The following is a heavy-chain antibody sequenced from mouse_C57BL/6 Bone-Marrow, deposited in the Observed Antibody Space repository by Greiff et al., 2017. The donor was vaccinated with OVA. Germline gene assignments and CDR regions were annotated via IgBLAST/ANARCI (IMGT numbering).Heavy chain of an antibody. CDR2: ISDGGSYT. J-gene: IGHJ2*01. CDR1: GFTFSSYA. Sequence: EVKLVESGGGLVKPGGSLKLSCAASGFTFSSYAMSWVRQTPEKRLEWVATISDGGSYTYYPDNVKGRFTISRDNAKNNLYLQMSHLKSEDTAMYYCARQEDDYSYYFDYWGQGTTLTVSS. D-gene: IGHD2-4*01. CDR3: ARQEDDYSYYFDY. V-gene: IGHV5-4*03.